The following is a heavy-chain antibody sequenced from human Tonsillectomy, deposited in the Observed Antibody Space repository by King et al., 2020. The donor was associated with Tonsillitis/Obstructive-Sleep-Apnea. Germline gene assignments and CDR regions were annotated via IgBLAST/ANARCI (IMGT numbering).Heavy chain of an antibody. CDR2: ISYDGSNK. CDR1: GFTFSSYG. D-gene: IGHD3-10*01. CDR3: AKDLLPPYYGLGYYYYGMDV. Sequence: VQLVESGGGVVQPGRSLRLSCAASGFTFSSYGMHWVRQAPGKGLEWVAVISYDGSNKYYADSVKGRFTISRDNSKNTLYLQMNSLRAEDTAVYYCAKDLLPPYYGLGYYYYGMDVWGQGTTVTVSS. V-gene: IGHV3-30*18. J-gene: IGHJ6*02.